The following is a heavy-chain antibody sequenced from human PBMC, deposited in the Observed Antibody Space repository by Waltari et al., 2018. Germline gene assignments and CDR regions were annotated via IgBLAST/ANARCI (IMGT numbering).Heavy chain of an antibody. Sequence: EVQLVESGGGLVQPGGSLRLSCAASGLTFRNYWMTWVRQAPGKGLEGVANIKKEGSEKYYVDTVKGRFTISRDNAKNLLYLQMNSLRGGDTAVYYCASRYCSIDRCYASSWNSFDCWGQGTLVTVSS. D-gene: IGHD2-15*01. CDR2: IKKEGSEK. CDR1: GLTFRNYW. J-gene: IGHJ4*02. CDR3: ASRYCSIDRCYASSWNSFDC. V-gene: IGHV3-7*03.